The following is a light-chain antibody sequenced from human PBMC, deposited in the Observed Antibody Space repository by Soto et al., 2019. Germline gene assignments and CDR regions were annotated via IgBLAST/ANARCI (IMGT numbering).Light chain of an antibody. V-gene: IGLV2-23*01. CDR1: SSDVGSYNL. J-gene: IGLJ1*01. CDR2: EGN. CDR3: CSYAGTNTFV. Sequence: QSALTQPASVSGSPGQSITISCTGTSSDVGSYNLVSWYQQHPGKAPKLMIYEGNKRPSGVSNRFSGSKSANTASLTISGLQTDDEVYYYCCSYAGTNTFVFGTGTKVTVL.